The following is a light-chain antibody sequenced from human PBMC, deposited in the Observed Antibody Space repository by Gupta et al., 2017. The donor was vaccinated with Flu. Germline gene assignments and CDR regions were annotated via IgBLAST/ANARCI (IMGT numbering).Light chain of an antibody. CDR3: QQRDSTPYT. CDR2: AAS. CDR1: QSMRPY. Sequence: PSSLSASVGDRVTITCRASQSMRPYLNWSQQRPGKAPELLIYAASNLQVGVPSRFSGSGAGTDFTLTISRLQPEDFATYYCQQRDSTPYTFGQGTQMEI. V-gene: IGKV1-39*01. J-gene: IGKJ2*01.